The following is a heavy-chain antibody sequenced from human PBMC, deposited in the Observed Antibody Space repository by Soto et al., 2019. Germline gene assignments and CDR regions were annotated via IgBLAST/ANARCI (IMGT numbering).Heavy chain of an antibody. CDR2: TYYRSKWYN. CDR1: GDSVSSNSAA. V-gene: IGHV6-1*01. D-gene: IGHD1-7*01. Sequence: KQSQTLSLTCAISGDSVSSNSAAWNWIRQSPSRGLEWLGRTYYRSKWYNDYAVSVKSRITINPDTSKNQFSLQLNSVTPEDTAVYYCARGEDSWNYVFRYYYYGMDVWGQGTTVTVSS. J-gene: IGHJ6*02. CDR3: ARGEDSWNYVFRYYYYGMDV.